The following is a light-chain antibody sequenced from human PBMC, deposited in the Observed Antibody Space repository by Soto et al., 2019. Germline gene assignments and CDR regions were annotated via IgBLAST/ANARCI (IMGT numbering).Light chain of an antibody. CDR2: GND. V-gene: IGLV1-40*01. CDR3: QSYDNSLRGYV. CDR1: NSSIGAGYD. Sequence: QSVLTQPPSVTGAPGQRISISCTGSNSSIGAGYDVHWYQQLPGTAPKLLIYGNDSRPSGVPDRFSGSKSGTSASLAITGLQAEDEADYYCQSYDNSLRGYVFGSGTKVTVL. J-gene: IGLJ1*01.